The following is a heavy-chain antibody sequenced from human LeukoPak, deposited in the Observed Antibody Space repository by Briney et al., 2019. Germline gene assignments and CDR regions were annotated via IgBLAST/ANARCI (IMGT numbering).Heavy chain of an antibody. J-gene: IGHJ3*02. Sequence: GGSLRLSCAAAVFTFSEYYRGWLRQAPGKGLEWGSYISSSNNFTNYADSVKGRFTISRDNAKYSLYLQMNSLRSVDTDAYYCARPRYYDSSGYYFDIWGQGTMVTVSS. CDR2: ISSSNNFT. D-gene: IGHD3-22*01. CDR3: ARPRYYDSSGYYFDI. V-gene: IGHV3-11*03. CDR1: VFTFSEYY.